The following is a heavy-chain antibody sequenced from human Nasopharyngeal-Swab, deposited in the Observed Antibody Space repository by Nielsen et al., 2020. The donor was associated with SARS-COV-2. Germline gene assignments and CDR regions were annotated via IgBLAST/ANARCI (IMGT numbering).Heavy chain of an antibody. V-gene: IGHV4-34*01. CDR3: ARGRDYGDYVDYFDY. Sequence: WIRQPPGKGLEWIGEINHSGSTNYNPSLKSRVTISVDTSKNQFSLKLSSVTAADTAVYYCARGRDYGDYVDYFDYWGQGTLGTVSS. CDR2: INHSGST. D-gene: IGHD4-17*01. J-gene: IGHJ4*02.